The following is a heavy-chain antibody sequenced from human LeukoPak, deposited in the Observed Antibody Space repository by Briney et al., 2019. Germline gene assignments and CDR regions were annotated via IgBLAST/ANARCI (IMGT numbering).Heavy chain of an antibody. D-gene: IGHD3-10*01. CDR3: ARAPRTLSGSGSYYITPFDP. V-gene: IGHV4-31*03. Sequence: SETLSLTCTVSGGSISSGGYYWSWIRQHPGKGLEWIGYIYYSGSTYCNPSLKSRVTISVDTSKNQFSLKLSSVTAADTAVYYCARAPRTLSGSGSYYITPFDPWGQGTLVTVSS. J-gene: IGHJ5*02. CDR2: IYYSGST. CDR1: GGSISSGGYY.